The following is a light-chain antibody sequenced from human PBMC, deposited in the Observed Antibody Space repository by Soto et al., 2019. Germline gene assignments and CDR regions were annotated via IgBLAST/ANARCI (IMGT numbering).Light chain of an antibody. CDR1: QSVSSN. J-gene: IGKJ1*01. CDR3: RHYNNWPPWT. CDR2: GAS. Sequence: EIVMTQSPATLSVSPGERATLSCRASQSVSSNLAWYQQKPGQAPRLLIYGASTRATGIPARFSGSGSGTEFTLTITSLQSEDFAISYCRHYNNWPPWTFGQGTKVEIK. V-gene: IGKV3-15*01.